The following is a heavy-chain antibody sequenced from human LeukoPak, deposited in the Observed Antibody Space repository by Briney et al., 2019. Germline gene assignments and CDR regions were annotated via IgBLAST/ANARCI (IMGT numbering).Heavy chain of an antibody. D-gene: IGHD2-2*01. V-gene: IGHV4-34*01. Sequence: SETLSLTCAVYGGSFSGYYWSWLRQPPGKGLEGIGEMNYSGRTNNNPSLKSRVTISVDTSKNQFSLKLSSVTAADTAVYYCARDLGYCSSTSCPFDYWGQGTLVTVSS. CDR3: ARDLGYCSSTSCPFDY. J-gene: IGHJ4*02. CDR1: GGSFSGYY. CDR2: MNYSGRT.